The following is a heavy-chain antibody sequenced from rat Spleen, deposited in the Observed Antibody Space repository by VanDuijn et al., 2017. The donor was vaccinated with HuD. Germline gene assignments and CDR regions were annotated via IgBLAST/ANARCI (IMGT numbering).Heavy chain of an antibody. CDR1: GFNFSDYF. V-gene: IGHV5-27*01. D-gene: IGHD1-7*01. J-gene: IGHJ2*01. Sequence: EVQLVESGGGLVQPGRSLKLSCVASGFNFSDYFMAWVRQAPTKGLEWVAYISTGGGSTYYRDSVKGRFTISRDNAKSTLYLQMDSLRSEDTATYYCTTDGHTMGMAYWGQGVMVTVSS. CDR3: TTDGHTMGMAY. CDR2: ISTGGGST.